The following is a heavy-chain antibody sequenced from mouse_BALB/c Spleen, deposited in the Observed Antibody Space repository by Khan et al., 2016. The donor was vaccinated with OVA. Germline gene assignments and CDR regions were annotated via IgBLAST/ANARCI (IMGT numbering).Heavy chain of an antibody. V-gene: IGHV5-6*01. CDR1: GFTFTSYG. D-gene: IGHD2-2*01. CDR3: ASPGYDDGWFAY. CDR2: ITNGGSYT. Sequence: EVELVESGGDLVKPGGSLKLSCAASGFTFTSYGMSWVRQTPDKRLEWVATITNGGSYTYYPDSVKGRFTISSDIAKNTLYLQMSSLKSEDTAMSYCASPGYDDGWFAYWGLGTLVTVSA. J-gene: IGHJ3*01.